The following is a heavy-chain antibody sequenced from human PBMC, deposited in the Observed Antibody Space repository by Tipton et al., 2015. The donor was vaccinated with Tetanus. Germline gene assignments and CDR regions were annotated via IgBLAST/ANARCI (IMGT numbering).Heavy chain of an antibody. CDR1: GFMFSAHA. Sequence: GSLRLSCAASGFMFSAHAMSWVRQTPGKGLERVSVIYADGTSTYYADSVKGRFTISRENSRNTLYLQMSGLRAEDTAVYYCAREYLDVFDIWSQGAEVTVSS. V-gene: IGHV3-23*03. J-gene: IGHJ3*02. CDR2: IYADGTST. CDR3: AREYLDVFDI.